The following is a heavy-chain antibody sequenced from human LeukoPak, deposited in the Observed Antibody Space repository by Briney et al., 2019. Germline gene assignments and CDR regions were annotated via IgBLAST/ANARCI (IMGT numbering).Heavy chain of an antibody. V-gene: IGHV4-34*01. Sequence: SETLSLTCAVHGGSFSGYYWNWIRQPPGKGLEWIGEINQRGRVNYNPSLKSRVTISKDSSKDQFSLKLTSVTAADTAVYYCARGAVGAINFDYWGQGTLVTVSS. CDR3: ARGAVGAINFDY. J-gene: IGHJ4*02. CDR2: INQRGRV. CDR1: GGSFSGYY. D-gene: IGHD1-26*01.